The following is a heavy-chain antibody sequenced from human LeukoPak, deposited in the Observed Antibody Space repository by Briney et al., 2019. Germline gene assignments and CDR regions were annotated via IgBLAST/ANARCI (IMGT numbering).Heavy chain of an antibody. D-gene: IGHD5-18*01. CDR3: AKMARQYSSGRGYFDY. CDR1: GFTFDDYA. Sequence: PGGSLRLSCAASGFTFDDYAMPWVRQAPGKGLEWVSGISWNSGSIGYADSVKGRFTISRDNAKNSLYLQMNSLRAENTALYYCAKMARQYSSGRGYFDYWGQGTLVTVSS. CDR2: ISWNSGSI. V-gene: IGHV3-9*01. J-gene: IGHJ4*02.